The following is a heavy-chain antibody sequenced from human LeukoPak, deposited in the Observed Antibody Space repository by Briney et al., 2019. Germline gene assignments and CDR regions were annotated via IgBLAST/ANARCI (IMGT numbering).Heavy chain of an antibody. CDR1: GGSISSSSYY. V-gene: IGHV4-39*01. Sequence: PSETLSLTCTVSGGSISSSSYYWGWIRQPPGQGLEWIGSIYYSGSTYYNPSLKSRVTISVDTSKNQFSLKLSSVTAADTAVYYCARSVPAADRSYYYYMDVWGKGTTVTISS. D-gene: IGHD2-2*01. CDR2: IYYSGST. J-gene: IGHJ6*03. CDR3: ARSVPAADRSYYYYMDV.